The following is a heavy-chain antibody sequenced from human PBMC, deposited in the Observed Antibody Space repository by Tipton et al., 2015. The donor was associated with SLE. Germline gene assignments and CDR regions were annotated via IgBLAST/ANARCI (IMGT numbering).Heavy chain of an antibody. CDR1: GFTFSSYS. D-gene: IGHD6-13*01. V-gene: IGHV3-21*01. CDR2: ISSGSNYI. Sequence: SLRLSCAASGFTFSSYSMNWVRQAPGKGLEWVSSISSGSNYIYYADSLKGRFTISRDNAKNSLYLQMKSLRAEDTAVYYCARGESSNWYYYGMDVWGQGTTVTVSS. CDR3: ARGESSNWYYYGMDV. J-gene: IGHJ6*02.